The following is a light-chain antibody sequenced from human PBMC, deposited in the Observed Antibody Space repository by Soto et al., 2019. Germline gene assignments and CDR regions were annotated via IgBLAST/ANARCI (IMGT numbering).Light chain of an antibody. J-gene: IGLJ2*01. CDR2: GNS. V-gene: IGLV1-40*01. Sequence: QSVLTQPPSVSGAPGQRVTISCTGSSSNIGAGYDVHWYQQLPGPAPKLLIYGNSNRPSGVPDRFSGSKSGTSASLAIPGLQAEDEADYYCQSYDSSLSVVFGGGTKLTVL. CDR1: SSNIGAGYD. CDR3: QSYDSSLSVV.